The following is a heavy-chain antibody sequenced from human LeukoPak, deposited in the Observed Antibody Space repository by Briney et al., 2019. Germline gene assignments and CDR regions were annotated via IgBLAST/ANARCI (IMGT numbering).Heavy chain of an antibody. CDR1: GFAFSSSG. CDR3: ARDWSGGFDY. CDR2: IKQDGSEK. Sequence: PGRSLRLSCEASGFAFSSSGMHWVRQAPGKGLEWVANIKQDGSEKYYVDSVKGRFTISRDNAKNSLYLQMNSLRAEDTAVYYCARDWSGGFDYWGQGTLVTVSS. V-gene: IGHV3-7*01. J-gene: IGHJ4*02. D-gene: IGHD1-14*01.